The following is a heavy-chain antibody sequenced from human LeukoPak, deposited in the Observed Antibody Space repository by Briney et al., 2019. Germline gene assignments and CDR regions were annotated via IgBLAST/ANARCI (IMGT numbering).Heavy chain of an antibody. CDR3: AGGIHSFYFDC. V-gene: IGHV6-1*01. CDR1: GDSVSSDSAA. D-gene: IGHD2-15*01. Sequence: SQTLSLTCAISGDSVSSDSAAWSWIRQSPSRGLEWLGRTYYRSKWYNEYAMSVRSRISINPDTSKNQFSLQLNSVTPEDTAVYFCAGGIHSFYFDCWGQGTLVTVSS. CDR2: TYYRSKWYN. J-gene: IGHJ4*02.